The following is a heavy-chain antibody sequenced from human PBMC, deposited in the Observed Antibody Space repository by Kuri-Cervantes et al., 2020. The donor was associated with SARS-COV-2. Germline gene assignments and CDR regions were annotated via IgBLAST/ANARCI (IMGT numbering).Heavy chain of an antibody. D-gene: IGHD6-19*01. J-gene: IGHJ4*02. Sequence: ASVKVSCKASGYTFTSYYMHWVRQAPGQGLEWMGIINPSGGSTSYAQKFQGRVTITADTSTTTAYLELSGLKSEDTALYYCASDGVSGSLSLDFWGQGTLVTVSS. CDR3: ASDGVSGSLSLDF. CDR2: INPSGGST. CDR1: GYTFTSYY. V-gene: IGHV1-46*01.